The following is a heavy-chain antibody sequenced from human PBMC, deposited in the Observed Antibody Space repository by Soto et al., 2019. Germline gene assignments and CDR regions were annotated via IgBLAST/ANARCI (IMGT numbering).Heavy chain of an antibody. Sequence: ASVKVSCKASGGTFSSYAISWVRQAPGQGLEWMGGIIPIFGTANYAQKFQGRVTITADESTSTAYMELSSLRSEDTAVYYCARDLSSIAARSTPDAFDIWGQGTMVTVSS. V-gene: IGHV1-69*13. D-gene: IGHD6-6*01. CDR3: ARDLSSIAARSTPDAFDI. J-gene: IGHJ3*02. CDR1: GGTFSSYA. CDR2: IIPIFGTA.